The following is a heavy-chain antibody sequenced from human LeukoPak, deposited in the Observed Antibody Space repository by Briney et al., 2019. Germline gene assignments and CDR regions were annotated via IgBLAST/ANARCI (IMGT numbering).Heavy chain of an antibody. CDR1: GGSISSGGYY. V-gene: IGHV4-31*03. Sequence: SETLSLTCTVPGGSISSGGYYWSWIRQHPGKGLEWIGRIYYTGSTYYNPSPKSRVIISVDTSKNQFSLKLNSVTAADTAVYYCARYCSSTSCRWFDPWGQGTLVTVSS. J-gene: IGHJ5*02. CDR2: IYYTGST. CDR3: ARYCSSTSCRWFDP. D-gene: IGHD2-2*01.